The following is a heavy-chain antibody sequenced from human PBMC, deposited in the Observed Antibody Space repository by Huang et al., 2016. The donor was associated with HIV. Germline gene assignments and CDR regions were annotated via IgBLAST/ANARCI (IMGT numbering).Heavy chain of an antibody. Sequence: QLQLQESGPGLVKPSETLSLTCTVSGGSISSSSYYWGWIRQPPGKGLAWIGSIYYSGSTHYNPSLKSRFTISGDTSKNQFSLKLSSVTAADTAVYYCASYSSGYYAHDPDAFDIWGQGTMVTVSS. J-gene: IGHJ3*02. CDR3: ASYSSGYYAHDPDAFDI. CDR2: IYYSGST. CDR1: GGSISSSSYY. D-gene: IGHD3-22*01. V-gene: IGHV4-39*01.